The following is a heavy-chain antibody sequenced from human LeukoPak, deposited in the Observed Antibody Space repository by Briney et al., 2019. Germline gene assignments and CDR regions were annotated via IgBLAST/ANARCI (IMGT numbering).Heavy chain of an antibody. V-gene: IGHV3-66*01. CDR3: ARANVLLWFGELDY. J-gene: IGHJ4*02. CDR1: GFTFSSNY. D-gene: IGHD3-10*01. Sequence: GGSLRLSCAASGFTFSSNYMSWVRQAPGKGLEWVSVIYSGGSTYYADSVKGRFTISRDNSKNTLYLQMNSLRAEDTAVYYCARANVLLWFGELDYWGQGTLVTVSS. CDR2: IYSGGST.